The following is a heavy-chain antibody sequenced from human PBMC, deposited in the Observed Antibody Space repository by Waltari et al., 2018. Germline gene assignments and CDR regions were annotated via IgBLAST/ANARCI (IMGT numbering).Heavy chain of an antibody. J-gene: IGHJ4*02. D-gene: IGHD3-10*01. CDR1: GGSFSGYY. V-gene: IGHV4-34*01. Sequence: QVQLQQWGAGLLKPSETLSLTCAVYGGSFSGYYWSWIRQPPGKGLEWIGEINHSGSTNYNPSLKSRVTISVDTSKNQFSLKLSSVTAADTAVYYCARGRGSGSYYPLFVWGQGTLVTVSS. CDR3: ARGRGSGSYYPLFV. CDR2: INHSGST.